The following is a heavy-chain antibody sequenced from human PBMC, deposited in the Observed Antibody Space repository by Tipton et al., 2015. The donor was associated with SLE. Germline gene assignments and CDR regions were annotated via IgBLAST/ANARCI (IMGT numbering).Heavy chain of an antibody. J-gene: IGHJ6*03. CDR3: ATAYCSANTPCYAVMDV. D-gene: IGHD2-15*01. CDR2: FIPILGIV. V-gene: IGHV1-69*04. CDR1: GGTFSSYT. Sequence: QSGAEVKKPGSSVKVSCKASGGTFSSYTISWVRQAPGQGLEWMGRFIPILGIVNYAQKFQGRVTITGDESTSTAYMELSSLRSEDTAVYYWATAYCSANTPCYAVMDVWGKAATVTVSS.